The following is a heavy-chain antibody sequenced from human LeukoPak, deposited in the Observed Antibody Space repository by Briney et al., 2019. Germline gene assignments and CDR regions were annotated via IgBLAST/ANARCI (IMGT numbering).Heavy chain of an antibody. CDR1: GFTFSSYA. CDR3: ARDSGATAIALFNY. D-gene: IGHD5-18*01. J-gene: IGHJ4*02. V-gene: IGHV3-23*01. CDR2: ISGSGGST. Sequence: GGSLTLSCAASGFTFSSYAMSWVRQAPGKGLEWVSAISGSGGSTYYADSVRGRLTISRDNAKNSLYLQMNSQRDEATDVYSFARDSGATAIALFNYGSQGTLVTVSS.